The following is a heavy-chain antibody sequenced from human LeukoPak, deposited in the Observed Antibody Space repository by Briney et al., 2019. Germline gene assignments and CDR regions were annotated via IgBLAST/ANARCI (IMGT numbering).Heavy chain of an antibody. V-gene: IGHV3-23*01. CDR1: GFTFSRSA. CDR3: AKDGLYYDGSEHVYYFDS. CDR2: IIYSGGAT. D-gene: IGHD3-22*01. J-gene: IGHJ4*02. Sequence: HPEGSLRLSCAASGFTFSRSAMTWVRQGPGTGLEFVASIIYSGGATYYADSVKGRFTISRDNSKNTLYLQMNSLRAEDTALYYCAKDGLYYDGSEHVYYFDSWGQGTLVTVSS.